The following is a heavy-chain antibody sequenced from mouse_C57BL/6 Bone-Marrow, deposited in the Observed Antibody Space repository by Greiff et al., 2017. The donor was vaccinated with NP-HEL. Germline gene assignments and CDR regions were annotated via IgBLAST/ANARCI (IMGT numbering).Heavy chain of an antibody. CDR1: GYTFTSYW. D-gene: IGHD1-1*01. J-gene: IGHJ2*01. V-gene: IGHV1-69*01. CDR3: ARKWAYDYGSSLDY. Sequence: QVQLQQPGAELVMPGASVKLSCKASGYTFTSYWMHWVKQRPGQGLEWIGEIDPSDSYTNYNQKFKGKSTLTVDKSSSTAYMQLSSLTSEDSAVYYCARKWAYDYGSSLDYWGQGTTLTVSS. CDR2: IDPSDSYT.